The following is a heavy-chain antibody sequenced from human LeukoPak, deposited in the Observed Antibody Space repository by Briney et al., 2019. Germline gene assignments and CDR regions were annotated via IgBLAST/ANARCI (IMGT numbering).Heavy chain of an antibody. V-gene: IGHV1-69*04. CDR1: GGTFSSYA. CDR2: IIPILGIA. D-gene: IGHD3-22*01. J-gene: IGHJ4*02. Sequence: SVKVSCKASGGTFSSYAISWVRRAPGQGLEWMGRIIPILGIANYAQKFQGRVTITADKSTSTAYMELSSLRSEDTAVYYCAGSGSYGLDYWGQGTLVTVSS. CDR3: AGSGSYGLDY.